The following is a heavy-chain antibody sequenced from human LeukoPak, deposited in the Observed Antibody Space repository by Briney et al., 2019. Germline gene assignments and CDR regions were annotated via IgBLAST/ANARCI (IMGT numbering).Heavy chain of an antibody. CDR1: GGSISSSSYY. J-gene: IGHJ6*03. CDR2: IYYSGST. Sequence: SETLSLTCTVSGGSISSSSYYWGWIRQPPGKGLEWIGSIYYSGSTYYNPSLKSRFTISVDTSKNQFSLKLSSVTAADTAVYYCARSKSGGDYYYYYYMDVWGKGTTVTVSS. V-gene: IGHV4-39*01. CDR3: ARSKSGGDYYYYYYMDV. D-gene: IGHD4-17*01.